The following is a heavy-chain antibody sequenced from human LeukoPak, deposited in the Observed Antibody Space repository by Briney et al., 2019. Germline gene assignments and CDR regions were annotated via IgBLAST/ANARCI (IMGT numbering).Heavy chain of an antibody. V-gene: IGHV4-59*12. D-gene: IGHD6-25*01. CDR2: IYYSGST. Sequence: ASETLSLTCTVSGGSISSYYWSWIRQPPGKGLEWIGYIYYSGSTNYNPSLKSRVTMSVDTSKNQFSLKLSSVTAADTAVYYCARDQAGFWFDPWGQGTLVTVSS. CDR3: ARDQAGFWFDP. J-gene: IGHJ5*02. CDR1: GGSISSYY.